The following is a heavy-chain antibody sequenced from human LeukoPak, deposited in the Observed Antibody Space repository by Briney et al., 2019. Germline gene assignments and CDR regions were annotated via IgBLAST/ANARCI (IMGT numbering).Heavy chain of an antibody. V-gene: IGHV4-34*01. Sequence: PSETLSLTCSVYGGSLSGYYWSWIRQPPGKGLEWIGEINHSGSTNYNPSLKSRVTISVDTSKNQFSLKLSSVTAADTAVYYCARGQVKQRLLPRTGSRYYYYYMDVWGKGTTVTVSS. CDR2: INHSGST. J-gene: IGHJ6*03. CDR1: GGSLSGYY. D-gene: IGHD2-21*02. CDR3: ARGQVKQRLLPRTGSRYYYYYMDV.